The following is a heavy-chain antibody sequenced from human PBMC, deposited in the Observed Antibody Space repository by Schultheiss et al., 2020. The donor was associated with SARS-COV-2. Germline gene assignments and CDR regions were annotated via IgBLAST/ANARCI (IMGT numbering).Heavy chain of an antibody. Sequence: ASVKVSCKASGGTFSSYAISWVRQAPGQGLEWMGRINPNSGGTNYAQKFQGRVTMTRDTSISTAYMELSRLRSDDTAVYYCARDDALYSNYRDYYYYYMDVWGKGTTVTVSS. V-gene: IGHV1-2*06. CDR3: ARDDALYSNYRDYYYYYMDV. J-gene: IGHJ6*03. D-gene: IGHD4-11*01. CDR2: INPNSGGT. CDR1: GGTFSSYA.